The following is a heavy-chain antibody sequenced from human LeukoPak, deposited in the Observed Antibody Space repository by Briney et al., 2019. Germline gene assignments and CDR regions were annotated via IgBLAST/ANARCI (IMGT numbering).Heavy chain of an antibody. J-gene: IGHJ4*02. Sequence: GESLKFSCEGSGYSFTSYWICCVRQMPGKGLEWMGIIYPGDSDTRYSPSFQGQVTISADKSISTAYLQWSSLKASDTAMYYCARQDIAVAGSLYYWGQGTLVTVSS. CDR3: ARQDIAVAGSLYY. V-gene: IGHV5-51*01. CDR1: GYSFTSYW. CDR2: IYPGDSDT. D-gene: IGHD6-19*01.